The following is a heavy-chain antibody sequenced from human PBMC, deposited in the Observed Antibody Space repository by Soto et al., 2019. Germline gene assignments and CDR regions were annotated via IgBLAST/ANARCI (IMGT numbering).Heavy chain of an antibody. D-gene: IGHD2-15*01. J-gene: IGHJ3*02. V-gene: IGHV4-31*03. Sequence: QVQLQESGPGLVKPSQTLSLTCTVSGGSISSGGYYWSWIRQHPGKGLEWIGYIYYSGSTYYHPSRKIRVTLSVGTSKNHFALKLSSGTAGDTAVYSCAREPPRSYGSGGSCGGGGAFDIWGQGTMVTVSS. CDR1: GGSISSGGYY. CDR3: AREPPRSYGSGGSCGGGGAFDI. CDR2: IYYSGST.